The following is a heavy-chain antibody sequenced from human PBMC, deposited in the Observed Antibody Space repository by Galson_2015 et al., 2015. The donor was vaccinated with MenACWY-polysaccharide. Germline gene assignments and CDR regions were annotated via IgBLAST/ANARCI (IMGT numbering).Heavy chain of an antibody. CDR2: MNPNSGNT. D-gene: IGHD1-1*01. V-gene: IGHV1-8*01. Sequence: SVKVSCKASGYKFTSYDINWVRQATGQGLEWMGWMNPNSGNTGYAQKFQGRVTMTSNSAITTAYMELSSLRSGDTAVYYCARATSRNNALADSWGQGTLVTVSS. CDR1: GYKFTSYD. J-gene: IGHJ4*02. CDR3: ARATSRNNALADS.